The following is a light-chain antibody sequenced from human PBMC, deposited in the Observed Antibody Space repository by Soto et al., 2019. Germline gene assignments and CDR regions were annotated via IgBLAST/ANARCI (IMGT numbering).Light chain of an antibody. CDR2: GAS. J-gene: IGKJ4*01. CDR3: QQFNTRPLVT. Sequence: EIVMTQSPVTLSVSPGERVTLSCRASQSVRTDVAWYQQKPGQPPRLLIDGASTRATGIPVRFSGSGSGTEFTLTISSLQSEDFAVYCCQQFNTRPLVTFGGGTKVEIK. V-gene: IGKV3-15*01. CDR1: QSVRTD.